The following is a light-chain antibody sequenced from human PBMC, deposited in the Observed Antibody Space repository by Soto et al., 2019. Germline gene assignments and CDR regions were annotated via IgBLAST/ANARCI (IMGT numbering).Light chain of an antibody. J-gene: IGKJ1*01. CDR1: QSISSY. V-gene: IGKV1-39*01. CDR2: AAS. CDR3: QQSYSTWT. Sequence: DLQMTQSPSSLSASVGDRVTITCRASQSISSYLNWYQQKPGKAPKLLIYAASSLQSGVPSRFSCSGSGTDFTLTISSLQPEDFATYYCQQSYSTWTFGQGTKVEIK.